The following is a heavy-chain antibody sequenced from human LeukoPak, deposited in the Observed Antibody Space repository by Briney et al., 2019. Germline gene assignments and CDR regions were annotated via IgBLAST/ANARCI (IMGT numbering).Heavy chain of an antibody. CDR1: GYTFTSYA. CDR3: ARGWGRAIAMAGTHY. J-gene: IGHJ4*02. D-gene: IGHD6-19*01. Sequence: ASVKVSCKASGYTFTSYAMNWVRQAPGQGLEWMGWINTNTGNPTYAQGFTGRFVFSLDTSVNTAYLQISSLKAEDTAVYYCARGWGRAIAMAGTHYWGQGTLVTVSS. V-gene: IGHV7-4-1*02. CDR2: INTNTGNP.